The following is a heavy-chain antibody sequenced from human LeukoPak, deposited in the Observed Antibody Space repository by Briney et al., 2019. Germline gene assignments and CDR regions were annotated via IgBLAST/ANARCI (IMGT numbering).Heavy chain of an antibody. CDR3: ARGHGGYDH. J-gene: IGHJ5*02. V-gene: IGHV4-34*01. D-gene: IGHD5-12*01. CDR2: INHSGST. Sequence: SETQSLTCAVYGGSFSGYYWSWIRQPPGKGLEWIGEINHSGSTNYNPSLKSRVTISVDTSKNQFSLKLSSVTAADTAVYYCARGHGGYDHWGQGTLVTVSS. CDR1: GGSFSGYY.